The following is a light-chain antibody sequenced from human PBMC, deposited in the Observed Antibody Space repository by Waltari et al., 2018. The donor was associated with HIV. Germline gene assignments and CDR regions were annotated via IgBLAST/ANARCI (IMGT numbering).Light chain of an antibody. CDR1: QSVRTSY. J-gene: IGKJ1*01. CDR3: QHGRT. V-gene: IGKV3-20*01. Sequence: ELVLTQSPGTLSLSPGERATLSCWASQSVRTSYLAWYQHKRGQAPRLLMDATSTRATGIADRFSGSGSETDFTRIIKRLEPDDFAVYYCQHGRTFGQGTKVEIK. CDR2: ATS.